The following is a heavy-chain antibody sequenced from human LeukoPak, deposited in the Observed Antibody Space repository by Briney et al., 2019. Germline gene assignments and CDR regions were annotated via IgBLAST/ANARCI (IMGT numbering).Heavy chain of an antibody. D-gene: IGHD4-11*01. Sequence: PGRPLRLSCAASGFSFSSYAMHWVRQAPGKGLEWVAVISFDGSNKYYTDSVKGRFTISRDNSKNTLYLQMNSLRAEDTAVYYCARADGINYPSYYYYYMDVWGKGTTVTVSS. CDR1: GFSFSSYA. CDR3: ARADGINYPSYYYYYMDV. CDR2: ISFDGSNK. J-gene: IGHJ6*03. V-gene: IGHV3-30-3*01.